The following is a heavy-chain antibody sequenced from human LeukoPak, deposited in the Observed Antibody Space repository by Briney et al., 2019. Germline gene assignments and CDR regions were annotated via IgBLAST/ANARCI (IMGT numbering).Heavy chain of an antibody. CDR1: GYTFTGYY. J-gene: IGHJ4*02. CDR3: AKKVRGPSHPLDF. V-gene: IGHV1-2*02. D-gene: IGHD5-12*01. CDR2: IHPSSGDI. Sequence: ASVKVSCKASGYTFTGYYMQWVRQAPGQGLEWMGWIHPSSGDINYSQKFQGRVTMTSDTSISTAYMELSSLRSDDTAVYYCAKKVRGPSHPLDFWGQGTLVTVSS.